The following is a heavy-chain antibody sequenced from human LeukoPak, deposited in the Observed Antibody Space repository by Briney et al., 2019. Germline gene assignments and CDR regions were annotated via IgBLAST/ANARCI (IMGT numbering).Heavy chain of an antibody. D-gene: IGHD2/OR15-2a*01. Sequence: ASVKVSCKASGGTFSSYAISWVRQAPGQGLEWMGRIIPILGIANYAQKFQGRVTITADKSTSTAYMELSSLRSEDTAVYYCAGEHRGLTGPYLPSESWGQGDLMTLSS. CDR2: IIPILGIA. CDR3: AGEHRGLTGPYLPSES. V-gene: IGHV1-69*04. J-gene: IGHJ5*02. CDR1: GGTFSSYA.